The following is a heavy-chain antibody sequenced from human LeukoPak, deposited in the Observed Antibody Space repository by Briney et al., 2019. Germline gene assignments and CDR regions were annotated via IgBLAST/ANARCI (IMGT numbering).Heavy chain of an antibody. D-gene: IGHD5-18*01. Sequence: SETLSLTCTVSGGSISSYYWSWIRQPPGEGLEWIGYIYYSGSTNYNPSLKSRVTISVDTSMNQFSLKLSSVTAADTAVYYCARSRSGYSYDHAAFDIWGQGTMVTVSS. CDR1: GGSISSYY. V-gene: IGHV4-59*01. J-gene: IGHJ3*02. CDR3: ARSRSGYSYDHAAFDI. CDR2: IYYSGST.